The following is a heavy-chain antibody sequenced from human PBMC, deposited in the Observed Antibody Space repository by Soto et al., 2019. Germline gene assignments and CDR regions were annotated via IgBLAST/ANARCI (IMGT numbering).Heavy chain of an antibody. CDR2: ISGTGGST. J-gene: IGHJ4*02. CDR3: AKDRLGGNFDY. Sequence: GGSLRLSCAASGFTFNNYAMNWVRQAPGKGLERVATISGTGGSTYYADSVKGRFTISRGNSKNTLYLQMNSLRVEDTAVYYCAKDRLGGNFDYWGQGTQVTVSS. CDR1: GFTFNNYA. V-gene: IGHV3-23*01.